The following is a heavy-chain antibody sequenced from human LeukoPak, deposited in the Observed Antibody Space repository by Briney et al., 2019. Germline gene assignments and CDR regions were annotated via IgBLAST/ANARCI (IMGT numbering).Heavy chain of an antibody. Sequence: SETLSLTCTVSGGSISSYYWSWIRQPPGKGLEWIGYIYNSGSTNYNPSLKSRVTISVDTSKDQFSLKLSSVTAADTAVYYCARSGDYEDAFDIWGQGTMVTVSS. CDR3: ARSGDYEDAFDI. V-gene: IGHV4-59*01. J-gene: IGHJ3*02. CDR1: GGSISSYY. CDR2: IYNSGST. D-gene: IGHD4-17*01.